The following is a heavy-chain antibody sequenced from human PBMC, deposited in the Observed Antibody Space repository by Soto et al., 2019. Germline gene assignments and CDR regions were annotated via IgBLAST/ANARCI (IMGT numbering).Heavy chain of an antibody. Sequence: QVQLVQSGAEVKKPGASVKVSCKASGYTFTSYGISWVRQAPGQGLEWMGWISAYNGNTNYAQKLQGRVTMTTDTXPTXAYMELRSLRSDDTAVYYCARDVRGVIITGYYFDYWGQGTLVTVSS. V-gene: IGHV1-18*01. J-gene: IGHJ4*02. CDR1: GYTFTSYG. CDR3: ARDVRGVIITGYYFDY. CDR2: ISAYNGNT. D-gene: IGHD3-10*01.